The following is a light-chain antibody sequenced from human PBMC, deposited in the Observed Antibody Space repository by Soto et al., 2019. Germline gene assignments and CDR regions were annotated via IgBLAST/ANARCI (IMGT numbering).Light chain of an antibody. V-gene: IGLV2-14*01. Sequence: QSALTQPASVSGSPGQSITISCTETNSDVGAYDYVSWYQEHPGKAPKLIIYEVNDRPSGVSARFSASKSGNTASLTISGLQPDDEADYYCCSYTTNNTWVFGGGTQLTVL. CDR2: EVN. CDR3: CSYTTNNTWV. J-gene: IGLJ3*02. CDR1: NSDVGAYDY.